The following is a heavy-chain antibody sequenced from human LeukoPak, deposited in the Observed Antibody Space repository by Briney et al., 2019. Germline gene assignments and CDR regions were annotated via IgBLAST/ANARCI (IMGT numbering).Heavy chain of an antibody. CDR1: GFTFDDYA. D-gene: IGHD6-13*01. CDR3: VRSSIWYRVSDL. V-gene: IGHV3-66*02. J-gene: IGHJ4*02. Sequence: GRSLRLSCAASGFTFDDYAMHWVRQAPGKGLEWVSVVYSGGSIYYADSVKGRFTISRDNSKNTLYLQMNSLRAEDTAMYYCVRSSIWYRVSDLWGQGTLVTVSS. CDR2: VYSGGSI.